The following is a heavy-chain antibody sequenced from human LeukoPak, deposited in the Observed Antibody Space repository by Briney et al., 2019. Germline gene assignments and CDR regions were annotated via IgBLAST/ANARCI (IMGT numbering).Heavy chain of an antibody. CDR3: ARVRSIVVGRHAFDI. CDR2: INHSGST. V-gene: IGHV4-34*01. J-gene: IGHJ3*02. Sequence: SETLSLTCAVYGGSFSGYYWSWIRQPPGKGLEWIGEINHSGSTNYNPSLKSRVTISVDTSKNQFSLKLSSVTAADTAVYYCARVRSIVVGRHAFDIWGQGAMVTVSS. CDR1: GGSFSGYY. D-gene: IGHD3-22*01.